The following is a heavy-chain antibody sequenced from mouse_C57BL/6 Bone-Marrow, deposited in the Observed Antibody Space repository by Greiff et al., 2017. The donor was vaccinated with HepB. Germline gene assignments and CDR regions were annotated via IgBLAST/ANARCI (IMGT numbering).Heavy chain of an antibody. V-gene: IGHV1-26*01. CDR1: GYTFTDYY. J-gene: IGHJ4*01. CDR2: INPNNGGT. CDR3: ARSPYGSRGNAMDY. D-gene: IGHD1-1*01. Sequence: EVQLQQSGPELVKPGASVKISCKASGYTFTDYYMNWVKQSHGKSLEWIGDINPNNGGTSYNQKFKGKATLTVDKSSSTAYMELRSLTSEDSAVYYCARSPYGSRGNAMDYWGQGTSVTVSS.